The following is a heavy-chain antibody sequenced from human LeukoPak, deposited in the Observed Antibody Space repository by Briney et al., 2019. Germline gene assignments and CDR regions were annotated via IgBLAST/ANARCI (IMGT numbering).Heavy chain of an antibody. V-gene: IGHV4-34*01. D-gene: IGHD2-2*01. J-gene: IGHJ4*02. CDR1: GGSFSDYY. Sequence: SETLSLTCSVYGGSFSDYYWSWIRQPPGRGLEWIGEINHSGTINSNPSLKSRVTISVDTSKNQFSLKLSSVTAADTAVYYCARHVSYCSSTSCYARYRGYFDYWGQGTLVTVSS. CDR3: ARHVSYCSSTSCYARYRGYFDY. CDR2: INHSGTI.